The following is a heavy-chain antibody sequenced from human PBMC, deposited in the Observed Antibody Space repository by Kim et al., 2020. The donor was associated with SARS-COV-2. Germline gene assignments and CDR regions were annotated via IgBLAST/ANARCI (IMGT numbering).Heavy chain of an antibody. Sequence: GGSLRLSCAASGFTFSSYWMHWVRQAPGKGLVWVSRINSDGSSTSYADSVKGRFTISRDNAYNTLSLQINSLRAEDTAVYYCALLASTTEFDYWGQGTLVTVS. J-gene: IGHJ4*02. V-gene: IGHV3-74*01. CDR3: ALLASTTEFDY. D-gene: IGHD2-21*01. CDR2: INSDGSST. CDR1: GFTFSSYW.